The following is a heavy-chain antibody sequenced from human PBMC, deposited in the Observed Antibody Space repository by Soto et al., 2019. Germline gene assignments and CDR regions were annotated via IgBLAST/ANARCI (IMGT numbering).Heavy chain of an antibody. D-gene: IGHD3-3*01. CDR3: ARDCDFWSGYCPFDY. CDR2: IKQDGSEK. Sequence: GGSLRLSCAASGFTFSSYWMSWVRQAPGKGLEWVANIKQDGSEKYYVDSVKGRFTISRDNAKNSLYLQMNSLRAEDTAVYYCARDCDFWSGYCPFDYWGQGTLVTVSS. CDR1: GFTFSSYW. V-gene: IGHV3-7*05. J-gene: IGHJ4*02.